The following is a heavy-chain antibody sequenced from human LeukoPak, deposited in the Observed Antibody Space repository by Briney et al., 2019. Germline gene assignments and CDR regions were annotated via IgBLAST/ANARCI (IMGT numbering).Heavy chain of an antibody. Sequence: ASVKVSCKASGYTFTSYAMNWVRQAPGQGPEWMGWINTNSGNPTYAQGFTGRFVFSLDTSVSTTYLQISSLKAEDTAVYYCARNGFSGPLQGDYWGQGTLVTVSS. V-gene: IGHV7-4-1*02. CDR1: GYTFTSYA. CDR2: INTNSGNP. D-gene: IGHD1-14*01. CDR3: ARNGFSGPLQGDY. J-gene: IGHJ4*02.